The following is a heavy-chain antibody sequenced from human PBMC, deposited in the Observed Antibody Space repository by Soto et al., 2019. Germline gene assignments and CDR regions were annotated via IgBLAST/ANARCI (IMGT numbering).Heavy chain of an antibody. CDR2: ISGSGGST. Sequence: GGSLRLSCAASGFTVSNTYMTWVRQPPGKGLEWVSAISGSGGSTYYADSVKGRFTISRDNSKNTLYLQMNSLRAEDTAVYYCAKPVVPAANWFDPWGQGTLVTVSS. CDR3: AKPVVPAANWFDP. CDR1: GFTVSNTY. V-gene: IGHV3-23*01. J-gene: IGHJ5*02. D-gene: IGHD2-2*01.